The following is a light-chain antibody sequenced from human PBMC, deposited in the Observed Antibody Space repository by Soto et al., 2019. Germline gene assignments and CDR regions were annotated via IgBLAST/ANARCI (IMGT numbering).Light chain of an antibody. J-gene: IGKJ5*01. CDR3: QQANSFPLT. CDR2: AAS. V-gene: IGKV1-12*01. Sequence: DIQMTQSPSTLSASAGDRVTIXXRASQSVSSWVAWYQQKPGIAPKXVIYAASSLQSGVPSRFSGSGSGTDFTLTISSLQPEDFATYYCQQANSFPLTFGQGTRLEIK. CDR1: QSVSSW.